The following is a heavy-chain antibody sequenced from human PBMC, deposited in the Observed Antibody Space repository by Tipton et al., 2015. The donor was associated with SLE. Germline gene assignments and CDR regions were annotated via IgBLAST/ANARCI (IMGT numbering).Heavy chain of an antibody. CDR2: ISSSSSYI. J-gene: IGHJ1*01. D-gene: IGHD6-19*01. CDR3: APRGVAGTAEYFQH. V-gene: IGHV3-21*04. CDR1: GFTFSSYS. Sequence: SLRLSCAASGFTFSSYSMNWVRQAPGKGLEWVSSISSSSSYIYYADSVKGRFTISRDNAKNTLYLQMNSLRAEDTAVYYCAPRGVAGTAEYFQHWGQGTLVTVSS.